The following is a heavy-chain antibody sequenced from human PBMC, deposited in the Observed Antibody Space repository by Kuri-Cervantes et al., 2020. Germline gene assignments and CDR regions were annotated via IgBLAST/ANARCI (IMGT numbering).Heavy chain of an antibody. V-gene: IGHV3-23*01. D-gene: IGHD6-13*01. CDR2: ISGGGDTT. CDR1: GFTFSTYA. J-gene: IGHJ6*02. CDR3: ARVDSSSWYYYYYGMDV. Sequence: GGSLRLSCAASGFTFSTYAMSWVRQAPGKGLEWVSAISGGGDTTYYADSVKGRFTISRDNAKNSLYLQMNSLRAEDTAVYYCARVDSSSWYYYYYGMDVWGQGTTVTVSS.